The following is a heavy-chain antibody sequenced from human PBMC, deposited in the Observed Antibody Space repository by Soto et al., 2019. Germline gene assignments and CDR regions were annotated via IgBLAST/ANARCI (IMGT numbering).Heavy chain of an antibody. D-gene: IGHD6-19*01. CDR2: ISYDGSNK. CDR3: ARGGSGWYKDGMDV. V-gene: IGHV3-30-3*01. Sequence: QVQLVESGGGVVQPGRSLRRSCAASGFTFSSYAMHWVRQAPGKGLEWVAVISYDGSNKYYADSVKGRFTISRDNSKNTLYLQTTSLRAEDTAVYYCARGGSGWYKDGMDVWGQGTTVTVSS. J-gene: IGHJ6*02. CDR1: GFTFSSYA.